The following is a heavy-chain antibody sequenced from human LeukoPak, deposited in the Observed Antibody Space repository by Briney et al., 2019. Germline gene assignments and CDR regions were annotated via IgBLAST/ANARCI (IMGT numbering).Heavy chain of an antibody. J-gene: IGHJ4*02. V-gene: IGHV3-43*01. Sequence: GGSLRLSCAASGFTFDDYTMHWVRQAPGKGLEWVSLISWDGGSTYYADSVKGRFTISRDNSKNSLYLQMNSLRTEDTALYYCAKDKGNTMVRGVIQGLDYWGQGTLVTVSS. CDR2: ISWDGGST. D-gene: IGHD3-10*01. CDR3: AKDKGNTMVRGVIQGLDY. CDR1: GFTFDDYT.